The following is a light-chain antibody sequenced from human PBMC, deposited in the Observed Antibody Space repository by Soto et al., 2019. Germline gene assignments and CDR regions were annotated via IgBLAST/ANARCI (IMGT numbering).Light chain of an antibody. J-gene: IGLJ3*02. CDR2: DVT. CDR1: SSNVGGYSY. Sequence: QSALTQPRSVSGSPGQSVTISCTGTSSNVGGYSYVSWYQQHPGIAPQLIIYDVTKRPSGVPDRFSGSKSGNTASLTVSGLQGEDEADYYFCSYAGSYTGVFGGGTKLTVL. V-gene: IGLV2-11*01. CDR3: CSYAGSYTGV.